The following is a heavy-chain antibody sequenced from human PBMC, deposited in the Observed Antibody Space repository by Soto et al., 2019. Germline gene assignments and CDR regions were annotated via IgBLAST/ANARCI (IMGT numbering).Heavy chain of an antibody. CDR3: ARSHCSSTSCYSLPLDY. CDR2: MNPNSGNT. D-gene: IGHD2-2*01. V-gene: IGHV1-8*01. J-gene: IGHJ4*02. Sequence: QVQLLQSGAEVKKPGASVKVSCKASGYTFTSYDINWVRQATGQGLEWMGWMNPNSGNTGYAQKFQGRVTMTRNTSISTAYMELSSLRSEDTAVYYCARSHCSSTSCYSLPLDYWGQGTLVTVSS. CDR1: GYTFTSYD.